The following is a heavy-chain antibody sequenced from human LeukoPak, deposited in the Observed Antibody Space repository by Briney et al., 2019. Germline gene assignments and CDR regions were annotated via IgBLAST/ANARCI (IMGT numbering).Heavy chain of an antibody. CDR1: GGSMNGNSHY. D-gene: IGHD3-22*01. J-gene: IGHJ4*02. V-gene: IGHV4-61*02. CDR2: IYTTGRI. Sequence: PSETLSLTCTVSGGSMNGNSHYWNWIRQPAGKGLEWIGRIYTTGRIMYNPSLKSRVTISIDTSKSQFSLKLNSVTAADTAVYHCARDYFDSSLYLGFWGQGILVIVSS. CDR3: ARDYFDSSLYLGF.